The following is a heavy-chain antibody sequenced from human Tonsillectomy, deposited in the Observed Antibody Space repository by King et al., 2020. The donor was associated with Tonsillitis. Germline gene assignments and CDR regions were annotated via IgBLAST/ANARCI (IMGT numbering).Heavy chain of an antibody. J-gene: IGHJ4*02. CDR3: ARGGWGYDSSGYYPFDY. CDR2: INSDGSST. Sequence: VQLVESGGGLVQPGESLRLSCAASGFTFSSYWMHWVRQAPGKGLVWVSRINSDGSSTNYADSVKGRFTISRDNAKNTLYLQMNSLRAEDTAVYYCARGGWGYDSSGYYPFDYWGQGTLVTVSS. CDR1: GFTFSSYW. V-gene: IGHV3-74*01. D-gene: IGHD3-22*01.